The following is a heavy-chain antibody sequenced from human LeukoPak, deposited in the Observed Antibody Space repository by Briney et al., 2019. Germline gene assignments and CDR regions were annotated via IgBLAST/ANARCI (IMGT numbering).Heavy chain of an antibody. D-gene: IGHD2-15*01. CDR1: GFTFSSYG. CDR2: ICYDGSNK. V-gene: IGHV3-33*06. CDR3: AKGYEYCSGGSCYYFYYYYMDV. Sequence: GGSLRLSCAASGFTFSSYGMHWVRQPPGKGLEWVAVICYDGSNKYYADSVKGGFTIIRENSKNTLYLEMNSQRAEHTAVYYCAKGYEYCSGGSCYYFYYYYMDVWGKGTTVTVSS. J-gene: IGHJ6*03.